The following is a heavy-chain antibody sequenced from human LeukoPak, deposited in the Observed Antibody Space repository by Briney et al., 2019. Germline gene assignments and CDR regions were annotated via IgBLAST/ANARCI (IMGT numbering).Heavy chain of an antibody. CDR3: ARDPYDSSWGLCYFDY. Sequence: PGGSLRLSCAASGFTFSTYGVYWVRQAPGKGLEWVAVISYDGSNKYYGDSVKGRFTISRDNSENTLYLQMNSLRAEDTAVYYCARDPYDSSWGLCYFDYWGQGNLVTVSS. D-gene: IGHD3-22*01. V-gene: IGHV3-30*03. J-gene: IGHJ4*02. CDR1: GFTFSTYG. CDR2: ISYDGSNK.